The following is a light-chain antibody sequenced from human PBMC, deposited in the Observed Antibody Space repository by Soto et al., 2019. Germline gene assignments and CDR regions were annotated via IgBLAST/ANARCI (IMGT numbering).Light chain of an antibody. CDR3: LQHNPYPWT. Sequence: DIQMTQSPSSLSASIGDRVTITCRASQVIGNDLAWYQQKPAKAPERLIYTASSLQSGVPSRFSGSGSGTEFTLTVSGLQPEDFATCCCLQHNPYPWTFGQGTKVEI. CDR2: TAS. CDR1: QVIGND. J-gene: IGKJ1*01. V-gene: IGKV1-17*01.